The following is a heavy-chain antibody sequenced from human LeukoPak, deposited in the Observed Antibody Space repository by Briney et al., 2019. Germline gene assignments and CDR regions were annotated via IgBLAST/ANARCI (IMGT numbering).Heavy chain of an antibody. J-gene: IGHJ4*02. CDR3: ARPGPDYYDSSGCYY. V-gene: IGHV1-2*06. Sequence: GASVKVSCKASGYTFTGYYMHWVRQAPGQGLEWMGRINPNSGGTNYAQKFQGRVTMTRDTSTSTAYMELSRLRSDDTAVYYCARPGPDYYDSSGCYYWGRGTLVTVSS. CDR1: GYTFTGYY. D-gene: IGHD3-22*01. CDR2: INPNSGGT.